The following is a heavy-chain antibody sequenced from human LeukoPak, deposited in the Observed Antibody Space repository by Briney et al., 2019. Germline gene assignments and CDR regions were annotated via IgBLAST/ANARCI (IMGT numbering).Heavy chain of an antibody. CDR2: IYTSGST. V-gene: IGHV4-4*07. D-gene: IGHD2/OR15-2a*01. Sequence: SETLSLXCTVSGGSNSSYYWSWIRRPAGKGLEWIGRIYTSGSTNYNPSLKSRVTMSVDTSKNQFSLKLSSVTAADTAVYYCAREPLYASRAFDIWGQGTMVTVSS. CDR1: GGSNSSYY. J-gene: IGHJ3*02. CDR3: AREPLYASRAFDI.